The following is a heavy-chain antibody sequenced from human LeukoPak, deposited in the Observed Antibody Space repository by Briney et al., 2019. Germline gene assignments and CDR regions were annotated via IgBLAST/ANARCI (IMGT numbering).Heavy chain of an antibody. D-gene: IGHD3-10*01. Sequence: GASVKVSCKTSGFTFASYYMHWVRQAPGQGLEWMGMINPSGGSTSYAQEFQGRLTMTRDTSTSTVYMELSSLRSEDTALYYCARDKYYYDSGNSLRCDHWGQGTLVTVSS. V-gene: IGHV1-46*01. CDR3: ARDKYYYDSGNSLRCDH. J-gene: IGHJ4*02. CDR1: GFTFASYY. CDR2: INPSGGST.